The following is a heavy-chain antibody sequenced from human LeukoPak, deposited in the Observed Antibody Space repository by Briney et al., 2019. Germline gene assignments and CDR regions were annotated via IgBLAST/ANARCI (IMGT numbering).Heavy chain of an antibody. CDR2: IYSGGST. V-gene: IGHV3-53*01. CDR3: AKAGRFLEWLYPADY. CDR1: GFTVSSNY. J-gene: IGHJ4*02. D-gene: IGHD3-3*01. Sequence: GGSLRLSCAASGFTVSSNYMSWVRQAPGKGLEWVSVIYSGGSTYYADSVKGRFTISRDNSKNTLYLQMNSLRAEDTAVYYCAKAGRFLEWLYPADYWGQGTLVTVSS.